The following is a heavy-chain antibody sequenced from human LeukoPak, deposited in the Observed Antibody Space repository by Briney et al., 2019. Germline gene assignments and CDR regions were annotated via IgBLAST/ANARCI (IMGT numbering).Heavy chain of an antibody. CDR2: ISGSGGST. V-gene: IGHV3-23*01. D-gene: IGHD6-19*01. Sequence: PGGSLRLSCAASGFTFSSYGMSWVRQAPGKGLEWVSAISGSGGSTYYADSVKGRFTISRDNSKNTLYLQMNSLRAEDTAVYYCAKVQRRSSSGWFYFDYWGQGTLVTVSS. CDR1: GFTFSSYG. J-gene: IGHJ4*02. CDR3: AKVQRRSSSGWFYFDY.